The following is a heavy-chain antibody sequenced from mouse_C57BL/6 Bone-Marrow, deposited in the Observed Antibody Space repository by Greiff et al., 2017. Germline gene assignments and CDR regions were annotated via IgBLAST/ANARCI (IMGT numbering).Heavy chain of an antibody. D-gene: IGHD1-1*01. V-gene: IGHV5-17*01. CDR2: ISSGSSTI. Sequence: EVQLVESGGGLVKPGGSLKLSCAASGFTFSDYGMHWVRQAPEKGLEWVADISSGSSTIYYADTVKGRFTISRDNAKNTLFLQMTSLRSEDTAMYYCARVYYGSSYAMDYWGQGTSVTVSS. J-gene: IGHJ4*01. CDR3: ARVYYGSSYAMDY. CDR1: GFTFSDYG.